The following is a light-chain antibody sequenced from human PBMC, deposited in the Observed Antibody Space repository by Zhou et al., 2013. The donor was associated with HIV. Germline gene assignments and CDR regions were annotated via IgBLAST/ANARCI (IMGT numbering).Light chain of an antibody. J-gene: IGKJ2*01. Sequence: EIVLTQSPGTLSLSPGERGTLSCRASQSVSSSYLAWYQHKPGQAPRLLIYGASSRATGIPDRFSGSGSGTDFTLTISGLEPEDFAVYYCQQYGSSPRTFGQGTKLEIK. CDR3: QQYGSSPRT. CDR1: QSVSSSY. V-gene: IGKV3-20*01. CDR2: GAS.